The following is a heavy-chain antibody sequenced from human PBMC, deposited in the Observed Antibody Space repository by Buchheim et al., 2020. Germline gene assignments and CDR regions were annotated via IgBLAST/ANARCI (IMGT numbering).Heavy chain of an antibody. V-gene: IGHV3-33*01. Sequence: QVQLVESGGGVVQPGRSLRLSCAASGFTFSSYGMHWVRQAPGKGLEWVAVIWYDGSNKYYADSVKGRFTISRDNSKNTLYLQMNSLRAEDTAVYYCAREKSDMVQGVRFDYWGQGTL. CDR1: GFTFSSYG. J-gene: IGHJ4*02. CDR3: AREKSDMVQGVRFDY. D-gene: IGHD3-10*01. CDR2: IWYDGSNK.